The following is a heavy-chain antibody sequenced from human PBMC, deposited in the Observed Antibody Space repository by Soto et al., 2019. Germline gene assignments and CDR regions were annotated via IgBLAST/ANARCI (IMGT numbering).Heavy chain of an antibody. CDR3: ARRYKSAGWFDP. CDR2: INTANGNT. Sequence: QVPLVQSGAEVKKPGASVRVSCQASGYSFNTYAIHWVRQAPGQGLEWMGWINTANGNTEYSQKFQGRVTFTRDTSATTAYMDLSSLRSEDTATYYCARRYKSAGWFDPWGQGTLVTVSS. D-gene: IGHD1-1*01. CDR1: GYSFNTYA. V-gene: IGHV1-3*04. J-gene: IGHJ5*02.